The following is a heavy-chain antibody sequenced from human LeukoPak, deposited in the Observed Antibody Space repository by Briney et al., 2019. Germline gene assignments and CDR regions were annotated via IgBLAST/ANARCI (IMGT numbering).Heavy chain of an antibody. Sequence: GGSLRLSCAASGFTFSSYSMNWVRQAPGKGLEWVSSISNSSSYIYYADSVKGRFTISRDNAKNSLYLQMNSLRAEDTAVYYCARDLEVRGVITDDYWGQGTLVTVSS. CDR2: ISNSSSYI. J-gene: IGHJ4*02. D-gene: IGHD3-10*01. V-gene: IGHV3-21*01. CDR1: GFTFSSYS. CDR3: ARDLEVRGVITDDY.